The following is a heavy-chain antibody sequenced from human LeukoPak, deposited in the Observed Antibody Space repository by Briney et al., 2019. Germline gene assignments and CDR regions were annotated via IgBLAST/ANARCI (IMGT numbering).Heavy chain of an antibody. CDR1: GDSVSSISAA. CDR3: AREDCSGGSCYGGFDC. D-gene: IGHD2-15*01. CDR2: TYQRSKWYN. Sequence: SQTLSLTCAISGDSVSSISAAWNWIRQSPSRGLEWLGRTYQRSKWYNDYALSVKSRITINPDTSKNQFYLQLNSVTPEDTAVYYCAREDCSGGSCYGGFDCWGQGTLVTVSS. V-gene: IGHV6-1*01. J-gene: IGHJ4*02.